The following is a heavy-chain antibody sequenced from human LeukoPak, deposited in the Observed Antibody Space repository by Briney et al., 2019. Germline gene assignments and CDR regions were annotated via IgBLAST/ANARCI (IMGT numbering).Heavy chain of an antibody. CDR3: AKDPVRSGGSRGAFDI. CDR1: GFTFSSYA. CDR2: TSGSGGST. V-gene: IGHV3-23*01. J-gene: IGHJ3*02. Sequence: GGSLRLSCAASGFTFSSYAMSWVPQAPGKGLEWVSATSGSGGSTYYADSVKGRFTISRDNSKNTLFLQMNSLRAEDTGVYYCAKDPVRSGGSRGAFDIWGQGTMVTVSS. D-gene: IGHD2-15*01.